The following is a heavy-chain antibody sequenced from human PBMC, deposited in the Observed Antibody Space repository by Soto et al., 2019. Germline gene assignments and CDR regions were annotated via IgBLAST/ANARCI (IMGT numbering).Heavy chain of an antibody. J-gene: IGHJ6*02. CDR1: GLIFSDYH. CDR2: IRRKANSYTT. CDR3: AMLGGWSGGSNDMDV. V-gene: IGHV3-72*01. Sequence: EVQLVESGGGLVQPGGSLRLSCAASGLIFSDYHMDWVRQAPGKGLEWVGRIRRKANSYTTEYAASVKVRFTISRDDPKHSLYLQMNSLKTEDTAVYYCAMLGGWSGGSNDMDVWGQGTTVTVSS. D-gene: IGHD6-19*01.